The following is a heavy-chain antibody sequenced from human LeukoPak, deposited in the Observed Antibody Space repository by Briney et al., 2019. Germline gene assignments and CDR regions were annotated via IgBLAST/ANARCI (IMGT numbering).Heavy chain of an antibody. CDR1: GFTFSSYG. CDR2: ISYDGSNK. CDR3: ARDGYKSDYYYYYYMDV. D-gene: IGHD5-24*01. Sequence: AGGSLRLSCAASGFTFSSYGMHWVRQAPGKGLEWVAVISYDGSNKYYADSVKGRFTISRDNSKNTLYLQMNSLRAEDTAVYYCARDGYKSDYYYYYYMDVWGKGTTVTVSS. V-gene: IGHV3-30*03. J-gene: IGHJ6*03.